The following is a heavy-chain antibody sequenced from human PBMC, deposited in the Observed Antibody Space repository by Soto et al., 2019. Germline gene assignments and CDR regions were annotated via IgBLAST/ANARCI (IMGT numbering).Heavy chain of an antibody. Sequence: QVQLVQSGPEVKKPGASVKVPCKTSGYTFTTYGISWVRQAPGQGLEWMGWISPYNGNTHYAQKFQGRVTMTTDTSTTPAYMELRTLRSDDRAVYFCARALSVAQYYYYMDVWGKGTTVTVSS. CDR3: ARALSVAQYYYYMDV. V-gene: IGHV1-18*01. CDR1: GYTFTTYG. J-gene: IGHJ6*03. CDR2: ISPYNGNT. D-gene: IGHD6-19*01.